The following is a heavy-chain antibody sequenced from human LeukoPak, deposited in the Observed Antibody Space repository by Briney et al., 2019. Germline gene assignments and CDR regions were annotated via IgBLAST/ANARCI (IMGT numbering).Heavy chain of an antibody. CDR1: GYTFTSYD. J-gene: IGHJ6*03. D-gene: IGHD6-13*01. CDR2: MNPNSGNT. V-gene: IGHV1-8*01. Sequence: GASVKVSCKASGYTFTSYDINWVRQATGQGLEWMGWMNPNSGNTGYAQKFQGRVTMTRNTSISTAYMELSSLRSEDTAVYYCARTVQNSSSWFNPYYYYYVDVWGKGTTVTVSS. CDR3: ARTVQNSSSWFNPYYYYYVDV.